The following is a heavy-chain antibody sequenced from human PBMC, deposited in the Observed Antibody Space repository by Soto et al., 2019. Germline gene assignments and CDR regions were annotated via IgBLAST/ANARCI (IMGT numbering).Heavy chain of an antibody. CDR1: GYSTSSGYY. CDR3: ARGEKGIAAAGHNWFDP. V-gene: IGHV4-38-2*01. CDR2: IYHGGST. J-gene: IGHJ5*02. Sequence: SETLSLTCAVSGYSTSSGYYWGWLRQPPGKGLEWIGSIYHGGSTYYNPSLKSRVTISVDTSKNQFSLKLSSVTAADTAVYYCARGEKGIAAAGHNWFDPWGQGTLVTVSS. D-gene: IGHD6-13*01.